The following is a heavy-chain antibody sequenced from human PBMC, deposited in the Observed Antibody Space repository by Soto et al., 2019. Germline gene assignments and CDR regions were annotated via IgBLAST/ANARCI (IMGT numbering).Heavy chain of an antibody. J-gene: IGHJ5*02. CDR2: ISAYNGNT. CDR3: ARDFRVYYDFWSGPETRRRFDP. V-gene: IGHV1-18*04. D-gene: IGHD3-3*01. Sequence: GASVKVSCKASGYTFTSYVISWVRQGPGQGLEWMGWISAYNGNTNYAQKLQGRVTMTTDTSTSTAYMELRSLRSDDTAVYYCARDFRVYYDFWSGPETRRRFDPWGQGTLVTVSS. CDR1: GYTFTSYV.